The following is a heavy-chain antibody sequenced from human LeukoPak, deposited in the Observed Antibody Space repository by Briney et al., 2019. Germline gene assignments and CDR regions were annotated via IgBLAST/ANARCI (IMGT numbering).Heavy chain of an antibody. CDR2: ISSSSSYI. J-gene: IGHJ3*02. CDR1: GFTFSTYA. V-gene: IGHV3-21*01. D-gene: IGHD3-22*01. Sequence: GGSLRLSCAASGFTFSTYAMSWVRQAPGKGLEWVSSISSSSSYIYYADSVKGRFTISRDNAKNSLYLQMNSLRDEDTAVYYCARDLGVAYYYDSSGYPDAFDIWGQGTMVTVSS. CDR3: ARDLGVAYYYDSSGYPDAFDI.